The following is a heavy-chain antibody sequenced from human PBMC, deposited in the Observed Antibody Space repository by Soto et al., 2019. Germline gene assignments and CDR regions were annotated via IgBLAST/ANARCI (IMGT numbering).Heavy chain of an antibody. CDR3: VSAHGYYPHFDS. CDR1: GGSFSSADYY. D-gene: IGHD4-17*01. J-gene: IGHJ4*02. Sequence: QVQLQESGPGLVKPSQTLSLTCTVSGGSFSSADYYWTWIRQPPGKGLEWIGYIYYSGSTYYNPSLRIRVTISLDRSKNQFSLKLTSVTAADTAVYYCVSAHGYYPHFDSWGQGTLVTVSS. V-gene: IGHV4-30-4*01. CDR2: IYYSGST.